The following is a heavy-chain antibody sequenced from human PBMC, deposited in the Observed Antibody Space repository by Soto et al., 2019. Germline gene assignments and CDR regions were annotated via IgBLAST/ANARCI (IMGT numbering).Heavy chain of an antibody. CDR1: GYTFTSYA. CDR2: INAGNGNT. D-gene: IGHD4-17*01. V-gene: IGHV1-3*01. J-gene: IGHJ6*02. Sequence: QVQLVQSGAEVKKPGASVKVSCKASGYTFTSYAMHWVRQAPGQRLEWMGWINAGNGNTKYSQELQGRVTITRDTSASTAYMELSSLRSEDTAVYYCARTVGYYYGMDAWGQGTTVTVSS. CDR3: ARTVGYYYGMDA.